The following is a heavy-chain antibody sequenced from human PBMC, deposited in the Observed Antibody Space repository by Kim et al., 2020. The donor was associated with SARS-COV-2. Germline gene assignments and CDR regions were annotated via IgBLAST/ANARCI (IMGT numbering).Heavy chain of an antibody. CDR1: GGSFSGYY. Sequence: SETLSLTCAVYGGSFSGYYWSWIRQPPGKGLEWIGEINHSGSTNYNPSLKSRVTISVDTSKNQFSLKLSSVTAADTAVYYCARGLRDTAMVVRTPNFDYWGQGTLVTVSS. CDR2: INHSGST. J-gene: IGHJ4*02. D-gene: IGHD5-18*01. V-gene: IGHV4-34*01. CDR3: ARGLRDTAMVVRTPNFDY.